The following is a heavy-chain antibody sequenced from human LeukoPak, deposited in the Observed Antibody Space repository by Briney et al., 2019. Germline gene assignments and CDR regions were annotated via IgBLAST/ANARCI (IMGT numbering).Heavy chain of an antibody. Sequence: SGGSLRLSCAAFGFTFSNYAMSWVRQAPGKGLEWVSAISGSGGSTYYADSVKGRFTISRDNSKNTVYLQMNRLRAEDTAVYYCAKEPCGGDCHYPLLLPLDYWGQGNLVTVSS. CDR1: GFTFSNYA. CDR2: ISGSGGST. D-gene: IGHD2-21*02. V-gene: IGHV3-23*01. CDR3: AKEPCGGDCHYPLLLPLDY. J-gene: IGHJ4*02.